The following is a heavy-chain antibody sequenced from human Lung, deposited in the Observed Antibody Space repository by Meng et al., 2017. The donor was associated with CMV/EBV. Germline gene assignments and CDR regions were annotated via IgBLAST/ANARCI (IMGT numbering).Heavy chain of an antibody. CDR2: MNPNSGNT. CDR3: ARMGRYCSGGSCLRYFDY. CDR1: YTFTSYD. V-gene: IGHV1-8*01. J-gene: IGHJ4*02. D-gene: IGHD2-15*01. Sequence: YTFTSYDINWVRQAAGHGLEWMGWMNPNSGNTGFAQKFQGRVTITRNTSISTAYMEVRSLRFEDTAVYYCARMGRYCSGGSCLRYFDYWGQGTPVTVSS.